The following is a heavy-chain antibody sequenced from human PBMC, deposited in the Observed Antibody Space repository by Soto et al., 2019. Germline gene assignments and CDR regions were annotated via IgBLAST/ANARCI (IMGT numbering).Heavy chain of an antibody. V-gene: IGHV3-30*18. CDR2: ISNDGSRK. Sequence: QVQLVESGGGLVQPGRSLRLSCVASGFSFSSYGMHWVRQAPGKGLEWVAVISNDGSRKYYVDSVKGRFTISRDTSKNTLDLDMNSLRLEDTAVFYCVKDRRTEAYGMEVWGQGTTVTVSS. CDR3: VKDRRTEAYGMEV. D-gene: IGHD2-2*01. J-gene: IGHJ6*02. CDR1: GFSFSSYG.